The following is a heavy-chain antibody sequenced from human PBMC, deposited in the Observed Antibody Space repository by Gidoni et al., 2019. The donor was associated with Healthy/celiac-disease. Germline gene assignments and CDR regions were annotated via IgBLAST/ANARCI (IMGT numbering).Heavy chain of an antibody. CDR2: ISSSSSYI. CDR1: GFPFSSYS. V-gene: IGHV3-21*01. J-gene: IGHJ6*02. D-gene: IGHD1-26*01. CDR3: ARAGRGMDV. Sequence: EVQLVESGGGLVKPGGSLRLSCAASGFPFSSYSMNWVRKAPGKGLEWVSSISSSSSYIYYADSVKGRCTISRDNAKNSLYLQMNSLRAEDTAVYYCARAGRGMDVWGQGTTVTVSS.